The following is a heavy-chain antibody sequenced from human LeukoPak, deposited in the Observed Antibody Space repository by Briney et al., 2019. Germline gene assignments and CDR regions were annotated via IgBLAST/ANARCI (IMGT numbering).Heavy chain of an antibody. J-gene: IGHJ3*02. CDR3: ASSSPSPRSAFDI. V-gene: IGHV3-30*14. CDR1: GFTFSSYA. Sequence: GGSLRLSCAASGFTFSSYAMHWVRQAPGKGLEWVAVISYDGSNKYYADSVKGRFTISRDNSKNTLYLQMNSLRAEDTAVYYCASSSPSPRSAFDIWGQGTMVTVSS. CDR2: ISYDGSNK.